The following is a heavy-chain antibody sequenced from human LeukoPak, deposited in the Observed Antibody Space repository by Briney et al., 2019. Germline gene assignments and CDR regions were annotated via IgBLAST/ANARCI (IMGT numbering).Heavy chain of an antibody. D-gene: IGHD1-26*01. CDR3: VRGAVGTGVWFDP. V-gene: IGHV3-74*01. CDR2: INIDGATT. Sequence: GGSLRLSCAASGFTFSGYWMHWVRQAPGKGLEWVSRINIDGATTNYADSVKGRFTISRDNAKNTLHLQMNSLRADDTAVYYCVRGAVGTGVWFDPWGQGTLATVSS. CDR1: GFTFSGYW. J-gene: IGHJ5*02.